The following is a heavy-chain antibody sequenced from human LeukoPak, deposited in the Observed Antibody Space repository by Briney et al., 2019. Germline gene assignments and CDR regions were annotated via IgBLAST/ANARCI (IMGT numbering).Heavy chain of an antibody. J-gene: IGHJ6*03. V-gene: IGHV1-18*01. CDR1: GYTFTSYG. D-gene: IGHD4-17*01. CDR2: ISAYNGNT. CDR3: ARGRGYGDDVYPGYYMDV. Sequence: ASVKVSCKASGYTFTSYGISWVRQAPGQGLEWMGWISAYNGNTNYAQKLQGRVTMTTDTSTSTAYMELRSLRSDDTAVYYCARGRGYGDDVYPGYYMDVWGKGTTVTISS.